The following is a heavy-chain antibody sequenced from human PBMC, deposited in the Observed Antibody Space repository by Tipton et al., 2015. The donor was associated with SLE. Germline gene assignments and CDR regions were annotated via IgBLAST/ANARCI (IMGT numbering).Heavy chain of an antibody. J-gene: IGHJ4*02. D-gene: IGHD4-23*01. CDR1: GGSISSGSYY. CDR2: IYTSGST. CDR3: ARAPFGGTDY. Sequence: TLSLTCTVSGGSISSGSYYWSWIRQPAGTGLEWIGHIYTSGSTNYNPSLKSRVTISVDTSKNQFSLKLSSMTASDTAVYYCARAPFGGTDYWGQGTLVTVSS. V-gene: IGHV4-61*09.